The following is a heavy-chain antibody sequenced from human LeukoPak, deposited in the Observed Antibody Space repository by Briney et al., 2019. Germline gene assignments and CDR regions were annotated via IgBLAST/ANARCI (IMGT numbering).Heavy chain of an antibody. V-gene: IGHV3-72*01. CDR1: GFTFSDHY. D-gene: IGHD2-21*02. CDR3: ARGVYCGGDCCYWNM. J-gene: IGHJ4*02. Sequence: GGSLRLSCGASGFTFSDHYMDWVRQAPGKGLEWVGRTRNKANSYTTEYAASVKGRFTISRDDSKNSLYLQMNSLKTEDTAVYYCARGVYCGGDCCYWNMWGQGTLVTVSS. CDR2: TRNKANSYTT.